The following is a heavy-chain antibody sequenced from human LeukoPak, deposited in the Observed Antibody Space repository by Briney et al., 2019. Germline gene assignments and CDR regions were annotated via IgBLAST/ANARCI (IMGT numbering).Heavy chain of an antibody. CDR2: ISDSGANT. Sequence: GGSLRLSCAASGFTFSTYAMSWVRQAPGKGLEWVPTISDSGANTYYADSVRGRFTISRDNSKNTLYLQKSSLRADDTAIYYCAKSMTLQWRGFFDLWGRGTHVTVSS. J-gene: IGHJ2*01. V-gene: IGHV3-23*01. CDR1: GFTFSTYA. D-gene: IGHD6-19*01. CDR3: AKSMTLQWRGFFDL.